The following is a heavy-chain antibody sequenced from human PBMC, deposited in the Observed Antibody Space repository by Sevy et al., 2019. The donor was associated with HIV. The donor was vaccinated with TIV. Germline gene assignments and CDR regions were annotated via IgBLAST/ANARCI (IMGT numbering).Heavy chain of an antibody. CDR2: TYYRSKWYN. Sequence: KQSQTLSLTCAISGDSVSSNSAAWNWIRQSPSRGLEWLGRTYYRSKWYNDYAVSVKSRITINPDTSKNQFSLQLNSVTPEDTAVYYCARDIIEMATSNLLFDYWGQGTLVTVSS. J-gene: IGHJ4*02. V-gene: IGHV6-1*01. D-gene: IGHD3-10*01. CDR3: ARDIIEMATSNLLFDY. CDR1: GDSVSSNSAA.